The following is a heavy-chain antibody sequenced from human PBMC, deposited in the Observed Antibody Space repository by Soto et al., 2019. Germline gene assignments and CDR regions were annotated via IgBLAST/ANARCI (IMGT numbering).Heavy chain of an antibody. Sequence: TLSLTCAVYGGSFSGYYWSWIRQPPGKGLEWIGEINHSGSTNYNPSLKSRVTISVDTSKNQFSLKLSSVTAADTAVYYCASVSRVKDCSGGSCYSNDFDYWGQGTLVTVSS. D-gene: IGHD2-15*01. J-gene: IGHJ4*02. V-gene: IGHV4-34*01. CDR1: GGSFSGYY. CDR3: ASVSRVKDCSGGSCYSNDFDY. CDR2: INHSGST.